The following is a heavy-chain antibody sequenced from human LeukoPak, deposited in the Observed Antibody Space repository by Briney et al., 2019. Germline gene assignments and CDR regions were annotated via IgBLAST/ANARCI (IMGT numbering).Heavy chain of an antibody. CDR3: AKDRTSGSYYWAYSDY. V-gene: IGHV3-23*01. J-gene: IGHJ4*02. Sequence: GGSLRLSCAASGFTFSSYAMSWGRQAPGKGLEWGSAISGSGGSTYYADSVKGRFTISRDNSKNTLYLQMNSLRAEDTAVYYCAKDRTSGSYYWAYSDYWGQGTLVTVSS. CDR2: ISGSGGST. CDR1: GFTFSSYA. D-gene: IGHD1-26*01.